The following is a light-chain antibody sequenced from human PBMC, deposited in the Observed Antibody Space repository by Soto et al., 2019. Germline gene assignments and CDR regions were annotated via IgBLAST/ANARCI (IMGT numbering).Light chain of an antibody. J-gene: IGLJ3*02. V-gene: IGLV2-14*01. CDR3: SSLASGGTRV. Sequence: QSALTQPASVSGSPGQSITISCTGTSSDVGGYNYVSWYQQHPGKAPKLMIYEVSNRPSGVSSRFSGSKSGNTASLTISGLQADDEADYYCSSLASGGTRVFGGGTKVTVL. CDR2: EVS. CDR1: SSDVGGYNY.